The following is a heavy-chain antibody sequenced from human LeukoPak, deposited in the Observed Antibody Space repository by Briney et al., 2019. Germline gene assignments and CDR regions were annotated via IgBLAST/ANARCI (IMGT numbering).Heavy chain of an antibody. D-gene: IGHD6-13*01. CDR3: ARFGGGIAASTFDP. J-gene: IGHJ5*02. CDR2: IYTSGST. V-gene: IGHV4-4*07. Sequence: VKPSETLSLTCTVSGGSISHYYWSWIRQPAGKGLEWIGRIYTSGSTNYNPSLKSRVTISVDTSKNQFSLKLSSVTAADTAVYYCARFGGGIAASTFDPWGQGTLVTVSS. CDR1: GGSISHYY.